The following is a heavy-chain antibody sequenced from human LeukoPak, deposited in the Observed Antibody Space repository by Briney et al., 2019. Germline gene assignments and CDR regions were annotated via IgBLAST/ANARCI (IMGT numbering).Heavy chain of an antibody. J-gene: IGHJ4*02. CDR2: ISGSGGST. D-gene: IGHD2-21*02. CDR1: GFTFSSYG. CDR3: ARDPRTVAYCGGDCYPDY. Sequence: PGGTLRLSCADSGFTFSSYGMSCVRQAPGKGLEWVSAISGSGGSTYYADSVKGRFTISRDNSENTLYLQMNSLRAEDTAVYYCARDPRTVAYCGGDCYPDYWGQGTLVTVSS. V-gene: IGHV3-23*01.